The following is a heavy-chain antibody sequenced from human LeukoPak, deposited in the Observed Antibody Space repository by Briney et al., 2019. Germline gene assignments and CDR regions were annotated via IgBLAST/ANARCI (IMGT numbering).Heavy chain of an antibody. Sequence: SETLSLTCTVSGGSISSYYWSWIRQPPGKGLEWIGYIYYSGSTNYNPSLKSRVTISVDTSKNQFSLKLSSVTAADTAVYYCARHGGNSRAAAFDIWGQGTMVTVSS. J-gene: IGHJ3*02. CDR2: IYYSGST. V-gene: IGHV4-59*01. CDR3: ARHGGNSRAAAFDI. D-gene: IGHD4-23*01. CDR1: GGSISSYY.